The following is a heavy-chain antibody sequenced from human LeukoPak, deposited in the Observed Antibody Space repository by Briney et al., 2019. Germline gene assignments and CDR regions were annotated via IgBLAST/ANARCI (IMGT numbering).Heavy chain of an antibody. J-gene: IGHJ4*02. V-gene: IGHV3-23*01. D-gene: IGHD6-19*01. Sequence: GGSLRLSCAASGLTFSNYAMSWVRQTPGKGLEWVSTISGSGVSTYYGDSVYADSVKGRFTISRDDSKNTLHLQMNSLRAEDTAIYYCAKDPVVFHGGSGWHYFDYWGQGTLVTVSS. CDR2: ISGSGVST. CDR1: GLTFSNYA. CDR3: AKDPVVFHGGSGWHYFDY.